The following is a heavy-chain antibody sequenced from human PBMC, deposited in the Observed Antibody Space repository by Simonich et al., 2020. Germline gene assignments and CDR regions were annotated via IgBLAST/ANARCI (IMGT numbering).Heavy chain of an antibody. V-gene: IGHV4-38-2*01. D-gene: IGHD6-19*01. Sequence: QVQLQESGPGLVKPSETLSLTCAVSGYSISSGYYWGWIRQPPGKGLEWIGSIYHCRITYYDPSLKSRVTISVDTSKNQFSLKLSSVTAADTAVYYCARGISSGWYWYFDLWGRGTLVTVSS. CDR2: IYHCRIT. CDR3: ARGISSGWYWYFDL. J-gene: IGHJ2*01. CDR1: GYSISSGYY.